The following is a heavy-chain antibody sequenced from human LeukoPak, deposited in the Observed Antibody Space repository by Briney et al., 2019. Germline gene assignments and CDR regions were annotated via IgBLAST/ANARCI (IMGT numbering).Heavy chain of an antibody. CDR3: ARESWVYAFDI. Sequence: SETLSLTCSVSGGSISSYYWSWIRQPPGRGLEWIGYIYYSGRTSYNPSLKSRVTISVDTSKNQFSLKLSSVTAADTAVYYCARESWVYAFDIWGQGTMVTVSS. CDR1: GGSISSYY. D-gene: IGHD3-16*01. CDR2: IYYSGRT. V-gene: IGHV4-59*12. J-gene: IGHJ3*02.